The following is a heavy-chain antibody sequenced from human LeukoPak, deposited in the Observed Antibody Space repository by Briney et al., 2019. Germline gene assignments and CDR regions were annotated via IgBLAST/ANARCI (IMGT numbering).Heavy chain of an antibody. CDR1: GESLSGYY. J-gene: IGHJ4*02. CDR2: INHSGST. CDR3: ARATTPRYFDY. D-gene: IGHD4-11*01. Sequence: SETLSLTCGVYGESLSGYYGSWIRQPPGKGLEWIGEINHSGSTNYNPSLKSRVTISVDTSKNQFSLKLSSVTAADTAVYYCARATTPRYFDYWGQGTLVTVSS. V-gene: IGHV4-34*01.